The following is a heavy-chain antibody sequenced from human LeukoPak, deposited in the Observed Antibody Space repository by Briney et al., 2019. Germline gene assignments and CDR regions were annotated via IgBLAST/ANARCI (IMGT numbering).Heavy chain of an antibody. CDR1: GGSFSGYY. J-gene: IGHJ4*02. D-gene: IGHD1-26*01. Sequence: KPSETLSLTCAVYGGSFSGYYWSWIRQPPGKGLEWIGEINHSGSTNYNPSLKSRVTISVDTSKNQFSLKLSSVTAADTAVYYCATYSGSRKTFDYWGQGTLVTVSS. CDR2: INHSGST. V-gene: IGHV4-34*01. CDR3: ATYSGSRKTFDY.